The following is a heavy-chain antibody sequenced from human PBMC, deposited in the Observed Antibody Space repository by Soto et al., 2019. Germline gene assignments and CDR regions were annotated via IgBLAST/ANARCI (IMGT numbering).Heavy chain of an antibody. CDR3: AKEYMRSSAIFDY. CDR2: ISYDGGNK. CDR1: GFSFGSYG. D-gene: IGHD6-19*01. V-gene: IGHV3-30*18. Sequence: ESGGGVVQPGRSLRLSCAASGFSFGSYGMHWVRQAPGKGLEWAATISYDGGNKYYADSVKGRFTISRDNSKNTLYLQMNRLRPEDTAVYYCAKEYMRSSAIFDYWGQGTLVSVSS. J-gene: IGHJ4*02.